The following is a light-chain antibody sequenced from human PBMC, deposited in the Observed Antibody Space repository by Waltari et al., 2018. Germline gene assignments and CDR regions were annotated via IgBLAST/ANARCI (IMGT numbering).Light chain of an antibody. CDR2: KAS. V-gene: IGKV1-5*03. CDR3: QQYNSYSPWP. CDR1: QSISSW. J-gene: IGKJ1*01. Sequence: DIQMTQSPSTLSASVGDRITITCRASQSISSWLAWYQQKPGKAPKLLIYKASSLESGVPSRFSGSGSGTEFTRTISSLQPDDFATYYCQQYNSYSPWPFGQGTKVEIK.